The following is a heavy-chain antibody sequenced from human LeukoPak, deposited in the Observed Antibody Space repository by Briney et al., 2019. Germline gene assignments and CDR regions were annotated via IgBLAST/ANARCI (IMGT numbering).Heavy chain of an antibody. Sequence: SETLSLTCTVSGGSISSSNYYWSWIRQPAGKGLEWIGRIYTSGSTNYNPSLKSRVTMSVDTSKNQFSLKLSSVTAADTAVYYCARDAALYYYDSSGYRTSDAFDIWGQGTMVTVSS. V-gene: IGHV4-61*02. CDR2: IYTSGST. D-gene: IGHD3-22*01. CDR1: GGSISSSNYY. J-gene: IGHJ3*02. CDR3: ARDAALYYYDSSGYRTSDAFDI.